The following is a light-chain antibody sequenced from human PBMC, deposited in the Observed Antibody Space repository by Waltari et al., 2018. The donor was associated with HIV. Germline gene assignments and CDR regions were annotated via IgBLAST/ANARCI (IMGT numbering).Light chain of an antibody. J-gene: IGLJ3*02. CDR1: SRYVNIYNY. V-gene: IGLV2-11*01. CDR3: CSYAGSNIHWV. CDR2: GVN. Sequence: QSALTQPRSVSGSPGQSVTLACTGTSRYVNIYNYVSCYQHHPGETPKLVIFGVNKRPSGVPDRFSGSNSGNTASLTISGLQAEDEGHYYCCSYAGSNIHWVFGGGTKLTVL.